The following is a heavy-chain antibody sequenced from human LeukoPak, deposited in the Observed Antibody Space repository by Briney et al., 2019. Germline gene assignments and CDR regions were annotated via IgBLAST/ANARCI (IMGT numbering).Heavy chain of an antibody. CDR3: GSSGCTQGPCFDY. Sequence: GGSLRLSCAASGFTFSSYAMGWVRQAPGKGLEWVSAISGSGGSTYYADSVKGRFTISRDNSKNTLYLQMNSLRAEDTAVYYCGSSGCTQGPCFDYWGQGTLVTVSS. J-gene: IGHJ4*02. D-gene: IGHD6-19*01. CDR1: GFTFSSYA. CDR2: ISGSGGST. V-gene: IGHV3-23*01.